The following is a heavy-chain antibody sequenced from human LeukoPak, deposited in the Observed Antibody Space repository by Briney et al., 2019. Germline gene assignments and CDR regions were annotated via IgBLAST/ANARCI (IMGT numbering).Heavy chain of an antibody. CDR1: GITLSDYY. CDR2: IYSGGST. D-gene: IGHD3-10*01. CDR3: ARVDYGSGSYFDY. V-gene: IGHV3-53*01. Sequence: PGGSLRLSCAASGITLSDYYMDWVRRAPGKGLEWVSVIYSGGSTDYADSVKGRFAISRDNSKNMLYLQLNSLRAEDTAVYYCARVDYGSGSYFDYWGQGTLVTVSS. J-gene: IGHJ4*02.